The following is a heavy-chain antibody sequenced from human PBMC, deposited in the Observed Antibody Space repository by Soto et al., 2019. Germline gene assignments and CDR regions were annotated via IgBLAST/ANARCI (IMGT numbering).Heavy chain of an antibody. CDR3: ASYHLNSYYYGMDV. CDR1: GYTFTSYG. Sequence: QVQLVQFGAAVKKPGASVKVSCKASGYTFTSYGFSWVRQAPGQGLEWMGWISAYNGNTNYAQKLQGRVTMTTDTSTSTAYMELRSLRSDDTAVYYCASYHLNSYYYGMDVWGQGTTVTVSS. V-gene: IGHV1-18*01. CDR2: ISAYNGNT. J-gene: IGHJ6*02.